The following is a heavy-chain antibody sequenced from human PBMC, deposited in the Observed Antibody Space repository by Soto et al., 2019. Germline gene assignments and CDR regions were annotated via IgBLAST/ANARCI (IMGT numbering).Heavy chain of an antibody. CDR1: GFTFSSYA. V-gene: IGHV3-23*01. D-gene: IGHD3-10*01. CDR3: AKVRYYYGSGTDY. Sequence: PGGSLRLSCAASGFTFSSYAMSWVRQAPGKGLEWVSAISGSGGSTYYADSVKGRFTISRDDSKNTLYLQMNSLRAEDTAVYYCAKVRYYYGSGTDYWGQGTLVTVSS. CDR2: ISGSGGST. J-gene: IGHJ4*02.